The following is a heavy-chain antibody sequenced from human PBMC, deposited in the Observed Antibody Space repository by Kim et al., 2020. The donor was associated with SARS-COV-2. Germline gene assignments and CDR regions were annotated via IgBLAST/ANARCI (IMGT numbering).Heavy chain of an antibody. CDR3: ARQRTRDTAMVTFYYYYGMDV. CDR2: IYYSGST. D-gene: IGHD5-18*01. Sequence: SETLSLTCTVSGGSISSSSYYWGWIRQPPGKGLEWIGSIYYSGSTYYNPSLKSRVTISVDTSKNQFSLKLSSVTAADTAVYYCARQRTRDTAMVTFYYYYGMDVWGQGTTVTVSS. CDR1: GGSISSSSYY. J-gene: IGHJ6*02. V-gene: IGHV4-39*01.